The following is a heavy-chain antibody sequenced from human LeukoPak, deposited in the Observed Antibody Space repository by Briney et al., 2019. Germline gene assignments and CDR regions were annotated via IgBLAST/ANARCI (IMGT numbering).Heavy chain of an antibody. Sequence: SVKVSCKASGGTFSSYAISWVRQAPGQGLEWMGGIIPMFGTANYAQKFQGRVTITADESTSTAYMELSSLRSEDTAVYYCARGPDYYDSSGYDYYYMDVWGKGTTVTVSS. CDR1: GGTFSSYA. D-gene: IGHD3-22*01. CDR2: IIPMFGTA. J-gene: IGHJ6*03. CDR3: ARGPDYYDSSGYDYYYMDV. V-gene: IGHV1-69*13.